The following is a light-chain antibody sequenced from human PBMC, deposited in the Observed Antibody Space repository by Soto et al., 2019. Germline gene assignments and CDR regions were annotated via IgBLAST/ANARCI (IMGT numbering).Light chain of an antibody. V-gene: IGLV1-40*01. CDR2: GNS. J-gene: IGLJ1*01. Sequence: QSVLTQPPSVSGAPGQRVTISCTGSSSNIGAGYDVHWYQQLPGTAPKLLIYGNSNRPSGVPDRFSGSKSGTSASLAITGLQAEDEADYYCQSYDSSLSVSYVFGTGTMVTVL. CDR3: QSYDSSLSVSYV. CDR1: SSNIGAGYD.